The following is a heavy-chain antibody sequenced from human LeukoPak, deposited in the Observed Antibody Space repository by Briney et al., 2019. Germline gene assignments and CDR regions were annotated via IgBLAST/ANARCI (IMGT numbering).Heavy chain of an antibody. CDR2: ISGSGGST. Sequence: GSLRLSCAALGFTFSNYAMRWVRQAPGKGLEWVSAISGSGGSTYYADSVKGRFTISRDNSKNTLYLQMNSLRAEDTAVYYCAKVVRGVIGFDYWGQGTLVTVSS. CDR3: AKVVRGVIGFDY. J-gene: IGHJ4*02. D-gene: IGHD3-10*01. CDR1: GFTFSNYA. V-gene: IGHV3-23*01.